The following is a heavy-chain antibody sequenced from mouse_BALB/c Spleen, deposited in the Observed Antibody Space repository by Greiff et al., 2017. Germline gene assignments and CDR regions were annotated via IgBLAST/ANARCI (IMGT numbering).Heavy chain of an antibody. D-gene: IGHD2-1*01. V-gene: IGHV1-7*01. J-gene: IGHJ4*01. CDR1: GYTFTSYW. CDR2: INPSTGYT. CDR3: ARDGNHAMDY. Sequence: QVQLQQSGAELAKPGASVKMSCKASGYTFTSYWMHWVKQRPGQGLEWIGYINPSTGYTEYNQKFKDKATLTADKSSSTAYMQLSSLTSEDSAVYYCARDGNHAMDYWGQGTSVTVSS.